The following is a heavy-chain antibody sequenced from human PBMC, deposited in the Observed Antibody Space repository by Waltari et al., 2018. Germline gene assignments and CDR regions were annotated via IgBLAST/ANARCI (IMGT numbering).Heavy chain of an antibody. D-gene: IGHD4-17*01. CDR1: GGSISSGSYY. J-gene: IGHJ5*02. CDR2: IYTSGST. V-gene: IGHV4-61*09. CDR3: ARGWAVTHNWFDP. Sequence: QVQLQESGPGLVKPSQTLSLTCHVSGGSISSGSYYWSWIRQPAGKGLEWIGYIYTSGSTNYNPSLKSRVTISVDTSKNQFSLKLSSVTAADTAVYYCARGWAVTHNWFDPWGQGTLVTVSS.